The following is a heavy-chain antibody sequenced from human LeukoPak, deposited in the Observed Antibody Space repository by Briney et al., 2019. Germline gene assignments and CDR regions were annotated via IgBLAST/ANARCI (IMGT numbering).Heavy chain of an antibody. CDR3: ANSRVSSSWYDY. V-gene: IGHV3-23*01. CDR2: TSGSGGST. Sequence: GGSLRLSCAASGFTFSSYAMSWVRQAPGKGLEWVSATSGSGGSTYYADSVKGRFTISRDNSKNTLYLQMNSLRAEDTAVYYCANSRVSSSWYDYWGQGTLVTVSS. D-gene: IGHD6-13*01. J-gene: IGHJ4*02. CDR1: GFTFSSYA.